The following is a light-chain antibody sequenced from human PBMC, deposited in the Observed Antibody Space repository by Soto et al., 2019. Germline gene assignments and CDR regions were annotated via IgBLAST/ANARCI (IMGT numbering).Light chain of an antibody. Sequence: DIQITQSPSTFSSSVGDEVTITCRASQTISRWLAWYQQKPGRAPKLLIYDASTLESGVPSRFSGSGSETEFTLTISRLQPDDFATYFCHSRAFGQGTRLEIK. CDR2: DAS. V-gene: IGKV1-5*01. J-gene: IGKJ5*01. CDR3: HSRA. CDR1: QTISRW.